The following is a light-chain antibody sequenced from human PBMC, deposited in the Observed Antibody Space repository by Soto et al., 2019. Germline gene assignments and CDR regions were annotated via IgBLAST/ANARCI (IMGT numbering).Light chain of an antibody. J-gene: IGLJ1*01. V-gene: IGLV2-14*01. CDR2: GVT. CDR1: SSDVGAYNH. Sequence: QSVLTQPASVSGSPGQSITISCTGTSSDVGAYNHVSWYQQLPGTAPKLMIYGVTIRPSGVSNRFSGSKSDNTASLTISGLQAEDEADYYCSSYTSTSTLIVFGTGTKVTVL. CDR3: SSYTSTSTLIV.